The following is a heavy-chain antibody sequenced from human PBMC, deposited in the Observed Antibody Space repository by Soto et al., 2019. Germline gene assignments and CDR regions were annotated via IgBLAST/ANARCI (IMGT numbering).Heavy chain of an antibody. CDR2: ISSNGGST. CDR3: ARVNYGDYGYAFYI. CDR1: GFTFSSYA. D-gene: IGHD4-17*01. V-gene: IGHV3-64*01. Sequence: GGSLRLSCAASGFTFSSYAMHWVRQAPGKGLEYVSAISSNGGSTYYANSVKGRFTISRDNSKNTLYLQMGSLRAEDMAVYYCARVNYGDYGYAFYIWGQGTMVTVSS. J-gene: IGHJ3*02.